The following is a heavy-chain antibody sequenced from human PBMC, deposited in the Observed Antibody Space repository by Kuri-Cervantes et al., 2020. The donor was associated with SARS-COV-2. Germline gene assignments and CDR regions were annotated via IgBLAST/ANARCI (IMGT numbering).Heavy chain of an antibody. CDR2: TYYRSKWYN. J-gene: IGHJ4*02. D-gene: IGHD1-14*01. Sequence: DIISSNSAAWNWIRQSPSRGLEWLGRTYYRSKWYNDYAVSVKSRITINPDTSKNQFSLQLSSVTAADTAVYYCARTHQPKVGFDYWGQGTLVTVSS. CDR3: ARTHQPKVGFDY. CDR1: DIISSNSAA. V-gene: IGHV6-1*01.